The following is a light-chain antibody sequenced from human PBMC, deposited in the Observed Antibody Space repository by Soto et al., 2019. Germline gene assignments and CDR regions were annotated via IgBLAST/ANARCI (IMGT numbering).Light chain of an antibody. CDR2: SNN. CDR1: SSNIGSNT. CDR3: AAWDDSLNGVV. Sequence: QSVLTQPPSASGTPGQRVTISCSGSSSNIGSNTVNWYRQLPGTAPKLLIYSNNQRPSGVPDRFSGSKSGTSACLAISGLQAEDEADYYCAAWDDSLNGVVFGGGTKVTVL. V-gene: IGLV1-44*01. J-gene: IGLJ2*01.